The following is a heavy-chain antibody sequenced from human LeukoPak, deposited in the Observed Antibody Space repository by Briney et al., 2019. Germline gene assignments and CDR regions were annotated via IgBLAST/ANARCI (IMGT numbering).Heavy chain of an antibody. CDR2: ISYTGST. J-gene: IGHJ5*02. Sequence: SETLSLTCTVSGGSISPYFWSWMRQTPGKGLEWIGYISYTGSTNYNPALKSRVTISVDTSKNQFSLQSTSVTATDTAVYYCARDDYRGVTNFDPWGQGTPVTVSS. D-gene: IGHD3-10*01. CDR3: ARDDYRGVTNFDP. V-gene: IGHV4-59*01. CDR1: GGSISPYF.